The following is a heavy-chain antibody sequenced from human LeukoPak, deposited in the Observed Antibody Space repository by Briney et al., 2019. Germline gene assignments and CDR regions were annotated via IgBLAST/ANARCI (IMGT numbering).Heavy chain of an antibody. CDR2: IRSSSSYI. D-gene: IGHD1-14*01. CDR1: GFTFSTYS. Sequence: GGSLRLSCAASGFTFSTYSMNWVRQAPGKGLEWVSYIRSSSSYIYYADSVKGRFTFSRDNAKNTLYLQMNSLRAEDTAVYYCARAGKAYGMDVWGQGTTVTVSS. CDR3: ARAGKAYGMDV. J-gene: IGHJ6*02. V-gene: IGHV3-21*01.